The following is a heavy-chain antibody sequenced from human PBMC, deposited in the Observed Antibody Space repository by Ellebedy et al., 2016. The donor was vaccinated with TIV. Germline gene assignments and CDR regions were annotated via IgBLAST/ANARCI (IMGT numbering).Heavy chain of an antibody. D-gene: IGHD1-26*01. J-gene: IGHJ4*02. CDR3: ARGGPLGSLSSNKY. Sequence: ASVKVSCXASGYTFNNYDINWIRQAGGQRLEWLGWMNPNTGHTGYAQNFQGRVSMTRDTSINTAYMEIFTLKSDDTAVYYCARGGPLGSLSSNKYWGQGTLVTVSS. CDR2: MNPNTGHT. V-gene: IGHV1-8*01. CDR1: GYTFNNYD.